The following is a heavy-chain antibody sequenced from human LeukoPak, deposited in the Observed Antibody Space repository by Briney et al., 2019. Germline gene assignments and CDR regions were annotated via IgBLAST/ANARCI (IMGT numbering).Heavy chain of an antibody. CDR3: ARAILYSSSWSNWFDP. J-gene: IGHJ5*02. CDR2: INHSGST. Sequence: GSLRLSCAASGFTFSSYAMSWVRQAPGKGLEWIGEINHSGSTNYNPSLRSRVTISVDTSKNQFSLKLSSVTAADTAVYYCARAILYSSSWSNWFDPWGQGTLVTVSS. CDR1: GFTFSSYA. D-gene: IGHD6-13*01. V-gene: IGHV4-34*01.